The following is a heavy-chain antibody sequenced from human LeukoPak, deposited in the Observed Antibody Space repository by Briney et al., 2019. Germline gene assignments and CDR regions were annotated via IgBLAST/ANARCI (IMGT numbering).Heavy chain of an antibody. Sequence: GGSLRLSCAASGFIFSSHGMNWVRQAPGKGLEWGSGVDPSGDITYYADSVKGRFTISRDNSKNTLYLQMNSLSVEDTAVYYCRDPFDYWGQGTLVTVSS. J-gene: IGHJ4*02. CDR1: GFIFSSHG. D-gene: IGHD2/OR15-2a*01. CDR3: RDPFDY. CDR2: VDPSGDIT. V-gene: IGHV3-23*01.